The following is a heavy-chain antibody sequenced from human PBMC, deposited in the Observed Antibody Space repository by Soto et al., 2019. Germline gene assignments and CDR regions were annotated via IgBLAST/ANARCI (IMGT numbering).Heavy chain of an antibody. D-gene: IGHD3-22*01. CDR2: IIPIFGTA. V-gene: IGHV1-69*13. CDR3: ARVRSDSSGYYGPQDAFDI. CDR1: GGTFSSYA. J-gene: IGHJ3*02. Sequence: ASVKVSCKASGGTFSSYAISWVRQAPGQGLEWMGGIIPIFGTANYAQRFQGRVTITADESTSTAYMELSSLRSEDTAVYYCARVRSDSSGYYGPQDAFDIWGQGTMVTVSS.